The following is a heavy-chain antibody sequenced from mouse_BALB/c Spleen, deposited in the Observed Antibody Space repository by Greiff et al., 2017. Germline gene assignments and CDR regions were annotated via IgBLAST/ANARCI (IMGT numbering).Heavy chain of an antibody. Sequence: QLQQSGPELVKPGASVKISCKASGYTFTDYNMHWVKQSHGKSLEWIGYIYPYNGGTGYNQKFKSKATLTVDNSSSTAYMELRSLTSEDSAVYYCARQNYYGSSYYAMDYWGQGTSVTVSS. J-gene: IGHJ4*01. CDR1: GYTFTDYN. V-gene: IGHV1S29*02. CDR2: IYPYNGGT. CDR3: ARQNYYGSSYYAMDY. D-gene: IGHD1-1*01.